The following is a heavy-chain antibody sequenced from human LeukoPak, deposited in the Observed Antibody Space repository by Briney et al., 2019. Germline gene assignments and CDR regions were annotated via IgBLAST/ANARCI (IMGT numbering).Heavy chain of an antibody. Sequence: ASVKVSCKASGYTLTDYYIHWVRQAPGQGLEWMGWINPNSGGTNCAQKFQGRVTMTRDTSISTAYMEVSRLTSDDTAVYYCASGLTTGFDYWGQGTLVTVSS. CDR3: ASGLTTGFDY. D-gene: IGHD4/OR15-4a*01. J-gene: IGHJ4*02. CDR1: GYTLTDYY. CDR2: INPNSGGT. V-gene: IGHV1-2*02.